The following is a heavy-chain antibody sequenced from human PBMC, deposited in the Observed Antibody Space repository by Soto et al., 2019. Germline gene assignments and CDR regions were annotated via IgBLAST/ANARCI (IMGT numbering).Heavy chain of an antibody. D-gene: IGHD4-17*01. CDR1: GGSISGLTYN. CDR2: IYYSGSP. Sequence: QLQLQESGPGLVKPSETLSLTCTVSGGSISGLTYNWGWLRQPPGQGLQWIGCIYYSGSPYYNPSLKGRVTLSVDTSKNQFSLRLTSVTAADTALYYCARHTMKPVTTVDCWGQGDLVTVSS. V-gene: IGHV4-39*01. CDR3: ARHTMKPVTTVDC. J-gene: IGHJ4*02.